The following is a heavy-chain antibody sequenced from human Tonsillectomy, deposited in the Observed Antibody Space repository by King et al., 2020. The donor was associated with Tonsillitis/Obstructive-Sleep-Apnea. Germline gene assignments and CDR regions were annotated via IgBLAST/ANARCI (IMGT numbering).Heavy chain of an antibody. CDR1: GFTFDDYA. CDR3: AKGVYCSGGSCHQYFQH. CDR2: ISWNSGSI. V-gene: IGHV3-9*01. J-gene: IGHJ1*01. D-gene: IGHD2-15*01. Sequence: EVQLVESGGGLVQPGRSLRVSCAASGFTFDDYAMHWVRQAPGKGLEWVSGISWNSGSIGYADSVKGRFTICRDNAKNSLYLQMHSLRAEDTALYYCAKGVYCSGGSCHQYFQHWGQGTLVTVSS.